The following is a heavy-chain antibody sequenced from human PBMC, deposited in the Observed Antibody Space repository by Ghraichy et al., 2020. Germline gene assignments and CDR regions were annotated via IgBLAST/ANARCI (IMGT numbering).Heavy chain of an antibody. CDR2: IRYDGSNK. J-gene: IGHJ5*02. D-gene: IGHD6-19*01. CDR1: GFTFSSYG. V-gene: IGHV3-30*02. Sequence: GALRLSCAASGFTFSSYGMHWVRQAPGKGLEWVTFIRYDGSNKYYADSVKGRFTISRDNSKNTLYLQMNSLRAEDTAVYYCAKAPSVAGTSWGQGTLVTVSS. CDR3: AKAPSVAGTS.